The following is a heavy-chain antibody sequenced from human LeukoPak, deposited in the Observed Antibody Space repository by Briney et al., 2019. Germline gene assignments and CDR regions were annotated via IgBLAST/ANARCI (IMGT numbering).Heavy chain of an antibody. J-gene: IGHJ6*04. CDR3: ARAKQQLGSGYYYYGMDV. Sequence: VKVSCKASGYTFTSYGISWVRQAPGQGLEWMGWISAYNGNTNYAQKLQGRVTMTTDTSTSTAYMELRSLRSDDTAVYYRARAKQQLGSGYYYYGMDVWGKGTTVTVSS. CDR2: ISAYNGNT. V-gene: IGHV1-18*04. D-gene: IGHD6-13*01. CDR1: GYTFTSYG.